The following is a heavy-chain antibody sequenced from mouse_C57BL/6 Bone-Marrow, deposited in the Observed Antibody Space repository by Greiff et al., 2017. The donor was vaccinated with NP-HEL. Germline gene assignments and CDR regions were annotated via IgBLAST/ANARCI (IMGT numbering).Heavy chain of an antibody. D-gene: IGHD2-4*01. Sequence: QVTLKVSGPGILQPSQTLSLTCSFSGFSLSTFGMGVGWIRQPSGKGLEWLAHIWWDDEKYYNPALKSRLTISKDTSKNQVFLKIANVDTADTATYYCARRGYDYDGDYYAMDYWGQGTSVTVSS. V-gene: IGHV8-8*01. J-gene: IGHJ4*01. CDR3: ARRGYDYDGDYYAMDY. CDR1: GFSLSTFGMG. CDR2: IWWDDEK.